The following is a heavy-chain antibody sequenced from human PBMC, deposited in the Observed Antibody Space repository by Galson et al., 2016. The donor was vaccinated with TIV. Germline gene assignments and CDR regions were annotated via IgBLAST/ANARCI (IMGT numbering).Heavy chain of an antibody. CDR1: GYSLKDYG. Sequence: SLRLSCAVSGYSLKDYGTHWVRQAPGKGLEWVAVIGYDGTTKYYADSVNGRFTISRDTSTNTLSLQMDSLRAEDTAVYNCRARGDSRAHDAFDFWGHGTMVTVSS. CDR3: RARGDSRAHDAFDF. D-gene: IGHD3-3*01. J-gene: IGHJ3*01. CDR2: IGYDGTTK. V-gene: IGHV3-33*01.